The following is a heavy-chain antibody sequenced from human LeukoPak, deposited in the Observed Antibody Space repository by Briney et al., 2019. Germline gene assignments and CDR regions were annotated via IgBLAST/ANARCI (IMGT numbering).Heavy chain of an antibody. CDR2: ITSDSRYM. CDR1: GFTFSSYN. J-gene: IGHJ5*02. CDR3: AKEGSSSVPEGWFDP. D-gene: IGHD6-13*01. Sequence: GGSLSLSCAASGFTFSSYNMNWVRQAPGKGLEWVSSITSDSRYMYYADSVKGRFTISRDNSKNTLSLQMHSLRAEDTAVYYCAKEGSSSVPEGWFDPWGQGTLVTVSS. V-gene: IGHV3-21*04.